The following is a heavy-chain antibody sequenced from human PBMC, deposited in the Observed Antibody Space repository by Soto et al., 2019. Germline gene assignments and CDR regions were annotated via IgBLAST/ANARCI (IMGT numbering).Heavy chain of an antibody. CDR1: GGTFSSYA. CDR2: IIPIFGTA. CDR3: ARAPIAAAGTFVHYYGMDV. V-gene: IGHV1-69*13. D-gene: IGHD6-13*01. Sequence: GASVKVSCKASGGTFSSYAISWVRQAPGQGLEWMGGIIPIFGTANYAQKFQGRVTITADESTSTAYMELSSLRSEDTAVYYCARAPIAAAGTFVHYYGMDVWGQGTTVTVSS. J-gene: IGHJ6*02.